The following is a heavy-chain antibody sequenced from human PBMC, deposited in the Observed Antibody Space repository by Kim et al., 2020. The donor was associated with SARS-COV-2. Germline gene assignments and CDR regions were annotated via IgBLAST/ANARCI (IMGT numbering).Heavy chain of an antibody. CDR3: TTDVDFWSGEDY. CDR2: IKSKTDGGTT. D-gene: IGHD3-3*01. V-gene: IGHV3-15*01. Sequence: GGSLRLSCAASGFTFSNAWMSWVRQAPGKGLEWVGRIKSKTDGGTTDYAAPVKGRFTISRDDSKNTLYLQMNSLKTEDTAVYYCTTDVDFWSGEDYWGQGTLVTVSS. CDR1: GFTFSNAW. J-gene: IGHJ4*02.